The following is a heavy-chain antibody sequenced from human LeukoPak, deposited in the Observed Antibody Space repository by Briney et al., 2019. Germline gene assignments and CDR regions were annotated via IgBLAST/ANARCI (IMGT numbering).Heavy chain of an antibody. J-gene: IGHJ4*02. V-gene: IGHV3-48*04. CDR3: ARDYYGDYGDY. D-gene: IGHD4-17*01. CDR2: ISSSSSTI. CDR1: GFTFSSYS. Sequence: GGSLRLSCAASGFTFSSYSMTWVRQAPGKGLEWVSYISSSSSTIYYADSVKGRFTISRDNAKNSLYLQMNSLRAEDTAVYYCARDYYGDYGDYWGQGTLVTVSS.